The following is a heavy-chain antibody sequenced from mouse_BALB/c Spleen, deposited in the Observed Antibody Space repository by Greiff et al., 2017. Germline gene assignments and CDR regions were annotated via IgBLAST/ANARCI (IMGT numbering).Heavy chain of an antibody. V-gene: IGHV14-4*02. J-gene: IGHJ2*01. Sequence: VQLQQSGAELVRPGASVKLSCTASGFNFKDYYMHWVKQRPEQGLEWIGWIDPENGDTEYAPKFQGKATMTADTSSNTAYLQLSSLTSEDTAVYYCKRFITTPYYFDYWGQGTTLTVSS. CDR2: IDPENGDT. CDR3: KRFITTPYYFDY. D-gene: IGHD1-1*01. CDR1: GFNFKDYY.